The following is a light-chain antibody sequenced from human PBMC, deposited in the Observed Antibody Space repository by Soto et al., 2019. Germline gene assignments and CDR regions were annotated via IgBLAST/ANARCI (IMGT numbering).Light chain of an antibody. CDR1: QSISSY. J-gene: IGKJ1*01. V-gene: IGKV1-39*01. CDR2: AAS. Sequence: DIQMTQPPSSLSASVGDRVTITCRASQSISSYLNWYQHKPGKAPKVLIYAASSLQSGIPSRFSGSGSGTDFTLTISSLQPEDFAVYYCQQDGSSGTFGQGTKVDIK. CDR3: QQDGSSGT.